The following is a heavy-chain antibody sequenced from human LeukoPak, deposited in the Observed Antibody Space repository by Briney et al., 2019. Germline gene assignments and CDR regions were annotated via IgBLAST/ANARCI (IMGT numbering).Heavy chain of an antibody. CDR1: GGSLSNYY. Sequence: SETLSLTCAVYGGSLSNYYWSGLRQPPGKGLEWMGEINHSGSTNYNASLKRRLTISVHTSQTQFPLKLSSVTAADTAVYYCARAPVRVAAVGKYFDFWGQGTLVSVSS. J-gene: IGHJ4*02. CDR2: INHSGST. CDR3: ARAPVRVAAVGKYFDF. D-gene: IGHD6-13*01. V-gene: IGHV4-34*01.